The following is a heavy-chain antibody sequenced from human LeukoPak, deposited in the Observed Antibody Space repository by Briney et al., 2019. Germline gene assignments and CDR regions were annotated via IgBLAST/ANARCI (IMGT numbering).Heavy chain of an antibody. J-gene: IGHJ3*02. CDR2: IYSGGST. CDR1: GFTVSSNY. Sequence: PGGSLRLSCAASGFTVSSNYMSWVHQAPGKGLEWVSVIYSGGSTYYADSVKGRFTISRDNSKNTLYLQMNSLRAEDTAVYYCARTRSYAFDIWGQGTMVTVSS. V-gene: IGHV3-66*01. CDR3: ARTRSYAFDI.